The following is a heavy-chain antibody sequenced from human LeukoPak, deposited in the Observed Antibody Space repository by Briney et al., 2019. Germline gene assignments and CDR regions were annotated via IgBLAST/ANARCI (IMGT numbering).Heavy chain of an antibody. CDR2: VRYDGTNK. CDR1: GFTFSSFG. V-gene: IGHV3-30*02. CDR3: AKGFLVRYFDWPTNDAFDI. J-gene: IGHJ3*02. D-gene: IGHD3-9*01. Sequence: GGSLRLSCTASGFTFSSFGMHWVRQAPGKGLEWVAFVRYDGTNKYYADSVRGRFTISRDNSKNTLYLQMNSLRAEDTAVYYCAKGFLVRYFDWPTNDAFDIWGQGTMVTVSS.